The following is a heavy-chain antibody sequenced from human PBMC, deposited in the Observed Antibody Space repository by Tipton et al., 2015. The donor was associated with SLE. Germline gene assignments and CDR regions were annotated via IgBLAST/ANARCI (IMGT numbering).Heavy chain of an antibody. CDR1: GFAFSSHW. Sequence: SLRLSCAASGFAFSSHWMHWVRQAPGKGLVWVANINPDGSKTYYVDSVKGRFTISRDNSKNTLFLQMNSLRAEDTALYYCARELGGGFDIWGQGTMITVSS. D-gene: IGHD3-16*01. CDR2: INPDGSKT. CDR3: ARELGGGFDI. J-gene: IGHJ3*02. V-gene: IGHV3-7*03.